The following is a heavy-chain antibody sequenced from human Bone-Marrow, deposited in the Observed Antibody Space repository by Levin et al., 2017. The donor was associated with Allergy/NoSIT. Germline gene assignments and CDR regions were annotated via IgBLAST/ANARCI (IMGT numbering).Heavy chain of an antibody. CDR3: AKDLGVLLWFGAGGDAFDS. Sequence: PGGSLRLSCAASGFTFSSYAMSWVRQAPGKGLEWVSAISDSGGSTYYADSVKGRFTISRDNSKNTLYLQMNSLRAEDTAVYYCAKDLGVLLWFGAGGDAFDSWGQGTMVTVSS. CDR1: GFTFSSYA. CDR2: ISDSGGST. V-gene: IGHV3-23*01. J-gene: IGHJ3*02. D-gene: IGHD3-10*01.